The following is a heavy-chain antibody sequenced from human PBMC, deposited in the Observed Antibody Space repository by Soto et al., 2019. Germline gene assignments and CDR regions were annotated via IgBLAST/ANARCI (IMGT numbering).Heavy chain of an antibody. CDR2: ISGSGGST. V-gene: IGHV3-23*01. CDR1: GFTFSAYA. D-gene: IGHD2-2*01. CDR3: ANFRPAAMPDRDYFDY. J-gene: IGHJ4*02. Sequence: LRLSCAASGFTFSAYAMSWVRQAPGKGLEWISAISGSGGSTYYADSVKGRFTISRDNSKNTLYLQMNSLRAEDTAMYYCANFRPAAMPDRDYFDYWGQGTLVTVSS.